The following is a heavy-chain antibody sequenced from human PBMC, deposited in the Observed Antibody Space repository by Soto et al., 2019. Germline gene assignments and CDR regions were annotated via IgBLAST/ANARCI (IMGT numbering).Heavy chain of an antibody. CDR1: GYTFTSYD. Sequence: QVQLVQSGAEVKKPGASVKVSCKASGYTFTSYDINWVRQATGQGLEWMGWMNPNSGNTGYAQKFQGRVTMTRNTSISTAYRELSSLRSEDTAVYYCARMVRGVIMGTYYYYYYMDVWGKGTTVTVSS. D-gene: IGHD3-10*01. CDR3: ARMVRGVIMGTYYYYYYMDV. J-gene: IGHJ6*03. CDR2: MNPNSGNT. V-gene: IGHV1-8*01.